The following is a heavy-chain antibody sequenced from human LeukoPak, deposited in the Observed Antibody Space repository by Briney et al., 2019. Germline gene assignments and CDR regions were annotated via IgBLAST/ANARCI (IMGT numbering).Heavy chain of an antibody. CDR2: IYPGDSDT. J-gene: IGHJ6*03. Sequence: GESLKISCKGSGYSFTSYWIGWVRQMPGKGLEWMGIIYPGDSDTRYSPSFQGQVTISADKSISTAYLQWSSLKASDTAMYYCARRRLELRSPQDYYYYYMDVWGKGTTVTVSS. D-gene: IGHD1-7*01. CDR3: ARRRLELRSPQDYYYYYMDV. CDR1: GYSFTSYW. V-gene: IGHV5-51*01.